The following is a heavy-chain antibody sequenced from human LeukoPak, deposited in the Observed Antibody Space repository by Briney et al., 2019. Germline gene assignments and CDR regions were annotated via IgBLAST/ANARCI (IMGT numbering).Heavy chain of an antibody. D-gene: IGHD3-22*01. CDR2: IIPILGIA. Sequence: ASVKVSCKASGGTFSSYTISWVGQAPGQGLEWMGRIIPILGIANYAQKFQGRVTITADKSTSTAYMELSSLRSEDTAVYYCARGRSYDSSGYPLDYWGQGTLVTVSS. J-gene: IGHJ4*02. V-gene: IGHV1-69*02. CDR3: ARGRSYDSSGYPLDY. CDR1: GGTFSSYT.